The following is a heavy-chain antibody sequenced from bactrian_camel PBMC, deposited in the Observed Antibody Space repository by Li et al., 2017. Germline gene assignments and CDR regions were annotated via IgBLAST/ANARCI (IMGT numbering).Heavy chain of an antibody. V-gene: IGHV3S55*01. D-gene: IGHD1*01. Sequence: HVQLVESGGGSAQAGGSLRLSCKLSESHNVDYCMGWYRQATGKEREGVASVDFDGTANYADSVKGRFTISKDSAKSILYLQMNSLKPDDTAAYYCAATGQMLSVAGCRTQGTQVTVS. CDR2: VDFDGTA. J-gene: IGHJ4*01. CDR1: ESHNVDYC.